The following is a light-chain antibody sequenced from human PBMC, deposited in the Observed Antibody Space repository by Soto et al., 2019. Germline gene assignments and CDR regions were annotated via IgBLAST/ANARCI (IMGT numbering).Light chain of an antibody. CDR1: SSDVGGYNY. Sequence: QSALTQPASLSGSPGQSITIYCTGTSSDVGGYNYVSWYQQHPGKAPRLMIYGVSNRPLGVSYRFSGSKSGNTASLTISGLQSEDEADYYCSSYASGNSPVLFGGGTKLTVL. CDR2: GVS. V-gene: IGLV2-14*03. CDR3: SSYASGNSPVL. J-gene: IGLJ2*01.